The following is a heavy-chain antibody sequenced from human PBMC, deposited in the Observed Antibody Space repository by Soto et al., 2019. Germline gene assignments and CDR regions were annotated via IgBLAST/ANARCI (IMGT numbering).Heavy chain of an antibody. Sequence: SATLSLTCTVYGGYFSGYYWSWIRQPPGKGLEWIGEINHSGSANYNPSLKSRVTISVDTSKNQFSLKLSSVTAADTAVYYCARGYTPFDYWGQGTLVTVSS. CDR1: GGYFSGYY. D-gene: IGHD2-2*02. CDR2: INHSGSA. J-gene: IGHJ4*02. CDR3: ARGYTPFDY. V-gene: IGHV4-34*01.